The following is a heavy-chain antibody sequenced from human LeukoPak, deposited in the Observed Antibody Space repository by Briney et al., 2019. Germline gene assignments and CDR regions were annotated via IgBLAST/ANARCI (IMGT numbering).Heavy chain of an antibody. CDR1: GGSISSSSYY. D-gene: IGHD1-14*01. CDR3: AYNRDFALDN. CDR2: IYHTGGA. J-gene: IGHJ4*02. Sequence: PSETLSLTCTVSGGSISSSSYYWGWIRQPPGKGLEWIGEIYHTGGANYKPSLKSRVTMSVDTSNNHFSLKLTSVTAADTAVYFCAYNRDFALDNRGQGTLVTVSS. V-gene: IGHV4-39*07.